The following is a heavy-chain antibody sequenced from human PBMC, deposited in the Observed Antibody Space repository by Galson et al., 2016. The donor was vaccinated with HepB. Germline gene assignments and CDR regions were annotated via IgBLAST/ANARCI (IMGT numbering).Heavy chain of an antibody. CDR1: GDSVSNTDVA. J-gene: IGHJ6*02. D-gene: IGHD6-19*01. CDR2: TYSKSKWHY. CDR3: ARAATALRGGWRTLAPRFYYNGMDV. V-gene: IGHV6-1*01. Sequence: CAISGDSVSNTDVAWNWIRQSPSRGLEWLGGTYSKSKWHYDYADSVKSRITINPDTSKNQFSLQLSSVTPEDTAVYYCARAATALRGGWRTLAPRFYYNGMDVWGQGTTVTVSS.